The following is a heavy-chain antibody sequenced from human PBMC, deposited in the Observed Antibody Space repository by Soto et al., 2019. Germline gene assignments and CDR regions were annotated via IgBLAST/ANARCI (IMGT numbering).Heavy chain of an antibody. CDR1: GFTFRDYY. CDR3: AREYYYTIDV. CDR2: IDSSTKYT. V-gene: IGHV3-11*05. J-gene: IGHJ6*02. Sequence: QVQLVESGGGLVRPGGSLRLSCEASGFTFRDYYMTWFRQAPGKGLEWLSYIDSSTKYTNYADSVKGRFTISRDNAKNSLYLQMNSLRADGTAVYYCAREYYYTIDVWGQGTMVTVSS.